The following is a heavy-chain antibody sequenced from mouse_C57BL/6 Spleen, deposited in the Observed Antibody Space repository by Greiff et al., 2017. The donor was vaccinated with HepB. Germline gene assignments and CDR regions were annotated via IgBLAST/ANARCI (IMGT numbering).Heavy chain of an antibody. J-gene: IGHJ3*01. Sequence: EVQLQQSGPELVKPGASVKISCKASGYTFTDYYMNWVKQSHGKSLEWIGDINPNNGGTSYNQKFKGKSTLTVDKSSSTAYMELRSLTSEDSAVYYCAHYYGTRWGFAYWGQGTLVTVSA. CDR1: GYTFTDYY. D-gene: IGHD1-1*01. CDR3: AHYYGTRWGFAY. CDR2: INPNNGGT. V-gene: IGHV1-26*01.